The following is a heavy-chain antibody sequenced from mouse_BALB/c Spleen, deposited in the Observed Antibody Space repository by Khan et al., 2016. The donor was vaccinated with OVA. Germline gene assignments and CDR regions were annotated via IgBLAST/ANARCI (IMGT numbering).Heavy chain of an antibody. CDR1: GYSITSDYA. V-gene: IGHV3-2*02. D-gene: IGHD2-3*01. Sequence: EVKLQESGPGLVKPSQSLSLTCTVTGYSITSDYAWNWIRQFPGNKLEWMGYISYSGSTSYNPSLKSRISITRDTSKNQFFLQLNSVTTEDTATXYCARDGSRYNYAMDYWGQGTAVTVSS. CDR3: ARDGSRYNYAMDY. J-gene: IGHJ4*01. CDR2: ISYSGST.